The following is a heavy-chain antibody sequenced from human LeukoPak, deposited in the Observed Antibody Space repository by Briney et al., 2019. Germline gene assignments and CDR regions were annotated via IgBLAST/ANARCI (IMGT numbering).Heavy chain of an antibody. D-gene: IGHD3-10*01. J-gene: IGHJ4*02. CDR3: AKNRLVRGTYYFDY. CDR1: GFTFSSYA. Sequence: GGSLRLSCAASGFTFSSYAMGWVRQAPGKGLEWVSAISGSGGSTYYADSVKGRFTISRDNSKNTLYLQMNSLRAEDTAVYYCAKNRLVRGTYYFDYWGQGTLVTVSS. V-gene: IGHV3-23*01. CDR2: ISGSGGST.